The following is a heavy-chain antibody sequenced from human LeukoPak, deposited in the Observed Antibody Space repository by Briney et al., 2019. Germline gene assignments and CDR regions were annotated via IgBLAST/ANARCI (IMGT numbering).Heavy chain of an antibody. CDR1: GFTFNSYW. J-gene: IGHJ4*02. CDR2: IKQDGSEK. CDR3: ARDLSREGDY. Sequence: PGGSLRLSCAASGFTFNSYWMSWVRQAPGKGLEWVANIKQDGSEKYYVDSVKGRFTISRDNAKNSLYLQMNSLRAEDTAVYYCARDLSREGDYWGQGTLVTVSS. V-gene: IGHV3-7*01.